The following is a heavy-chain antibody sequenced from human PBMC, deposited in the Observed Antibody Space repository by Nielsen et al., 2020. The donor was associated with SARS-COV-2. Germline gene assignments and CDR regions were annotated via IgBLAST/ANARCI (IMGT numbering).Heavy chain of an antibody. V-gene: IGHV3-7*05. CDR2: IKQDGSEK. CDR3: ARDEGVVVAATPFDY. Sequence: GGSLRLSCAASGFTFSNAWMSWVRQAPGKGLEWVANIKQDGSEKYYVDSVKGRFTISRDNAKNSLYLQMNSLRAEDTAVYYCARDEGVVVAATPFDYWGQGTLVTVSS. D-gene: IGHD2-15*01. CDR1: GFTFSNAW. J-gene: IGHJ4*02.